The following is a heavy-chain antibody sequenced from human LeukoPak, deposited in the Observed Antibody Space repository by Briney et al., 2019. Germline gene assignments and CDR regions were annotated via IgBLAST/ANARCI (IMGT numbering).Heavy chain of an antibody. CDR2: ISSSSSYI. Sequence: GGSLRLSCAASGFTFSSYSMNWVRQAPGKGLEWVSSISSSSSYIYYADSVKGRFTISRDNAKNSLYLQMNSLRAEDTAVYYCARDRDTALGYYYYGVDVWGQGTTVTVSS. CDR1: GFTFSSYS. D-gene: IGHD5-18*01. J-gene: IGHJ6*02. CDR3: ARDRDTALGYYYYGVDV. V-gene: IGHV3-21*01.